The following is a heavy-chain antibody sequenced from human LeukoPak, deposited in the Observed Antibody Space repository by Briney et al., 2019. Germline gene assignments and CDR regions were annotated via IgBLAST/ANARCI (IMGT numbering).Heavy chain of an antibody. CDR2: ISGSGGST. V-gene: IGHV3-23*01. D-gene: IGHD4-17*01. CDR3: AKEPTTVTTGVGYFDY. Sequence: GGSLRLSCAASGFTFSSYAMSWVRQAPGKGLEWVSAISGSGGSTYYADSVKGRFTISRDNSKNTLYLQMNSLRAEDTAVYYCAKEPTTVTTGVGYFDYWGQGTLVTVSS. CDR1: GFTFSSYA. J-gene: IGHJ4*02.